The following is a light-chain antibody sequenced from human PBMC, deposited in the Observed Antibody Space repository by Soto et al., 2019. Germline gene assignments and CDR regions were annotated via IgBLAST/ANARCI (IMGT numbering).Light chain of an antibody. Sequence: SALTQPASVSGSPGQSITISCTGTSSDVGSYNLVSWYQQHPGKAPKLMIYEGSKRPSGVSNRFSGSKSGNTASLTISGLMAEDEADYYCCSYAGSSTFTYVFGTGTKLTVL. CDR3: CSYAGSSTFTYV. CDR2: EGS. J-gene: IGLJ1*01. CDR1: SSDVGSYNL. V-gene: IGLV2-23*03.